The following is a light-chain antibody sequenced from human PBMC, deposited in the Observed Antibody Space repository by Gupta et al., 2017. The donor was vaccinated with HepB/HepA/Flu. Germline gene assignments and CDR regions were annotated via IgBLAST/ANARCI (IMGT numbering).Light chain of an antibody. CDR2: KAS. J-gene: IGKJ1*01. CDR1: QSISSW. CDR3: QQYKNYLWA. Sequence: DIQMTQSPSTLSASVGDRVTITCRARQSISSWLAWYQQKPGKAPKLLIYKASSLESGVPSRFSGSGSGTEFTLTISSLQPDDFATYYCQQYKNYLWAFGQGTKVEIK. V-gene: IGKV1-5*03.